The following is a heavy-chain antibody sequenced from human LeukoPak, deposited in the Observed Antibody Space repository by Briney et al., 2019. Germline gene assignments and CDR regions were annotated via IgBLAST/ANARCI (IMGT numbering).Heavy chain of an antibody. Sequence: PGRSLRLSCAASGSTFSSYAMHWVRQAPGKGLEWVAVISYDGSNKYYADSVKGRFTISRDNSKNTLYLQMDSLRAEDTAVYYCARGDVDTAMVGSFLAFDIWGQGTMVTVSS. CDR2: ISYDGSNK. J-gene: IGHJ3*02. D-gene: IGHD5-18*01. V-gene: IGHV3-30-3*01. CDR3: ARGDVDTAMVGSFLAFDI. CDR1: GSTFSSYA.